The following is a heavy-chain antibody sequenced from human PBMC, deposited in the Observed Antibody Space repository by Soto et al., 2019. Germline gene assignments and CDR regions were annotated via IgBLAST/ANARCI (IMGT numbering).Heavy chain of an antibody. V-gene: IGHV2-5*04. CDR2: IYWNDDK. Sequence: QITLKESGPTLVKPTQTVTLTCTFSGFSLSVSGQGVGWVRQTPGKALEWLGLIYWNDDKRYDPSLETRVTITKDTSKSQVVLTLTNMDPLDTGTYYCVAAFGLFWGQGTLLTVSA. D-gene: IGHD3-9*01. J-gene: IGHJ3*01. CDR3: VAAFGLF. CDR1: GFSLSVSGQG.